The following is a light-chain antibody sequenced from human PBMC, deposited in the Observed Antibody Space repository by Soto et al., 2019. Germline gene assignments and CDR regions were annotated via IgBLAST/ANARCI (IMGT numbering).Light chain of an antibody. CDR1: QGISNY. CDR2: AAS. V-gene: IGKV1-27*01. CDR3: QKSNSAPQT. J-gene: IGKJ1*01. Sequence: DIQMTQSPSSLSASVGDRVTITCRASQGISNYLAWYQQKPGKVPELLIYAASTLQSGVPSRFSGSGSGAQSTLTISSLQPEDVASYYCQKSNSAPQTFGQGTKVQIK.